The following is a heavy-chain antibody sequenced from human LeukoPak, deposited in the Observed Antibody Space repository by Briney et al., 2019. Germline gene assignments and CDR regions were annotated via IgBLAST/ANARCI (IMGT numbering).Heavy chain of an antibody. CDR3: ARGRRDYYDSSDYSSMFDY. CDR2: INHSGST. V-gene: IGHV4-34*01. CDR1: GGSFSGYY. D-gene: IGHD3-22*01. J-gene: IGHJ4*02. Sequence: SETLSLTCAVYGGSFSGYYWSWIRQPPGKGLERNGEINHSGSTNYNPSLKSRVTISVDTSKNQFSLKLSSVTAADTAVYYCARGRRDYYDSSDYSSMFDYWGQGTLVTVSS.